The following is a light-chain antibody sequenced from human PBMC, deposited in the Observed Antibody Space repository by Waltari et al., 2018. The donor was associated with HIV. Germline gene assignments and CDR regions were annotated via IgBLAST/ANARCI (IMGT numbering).Light chain of an antibody. CDR3: QVWDASSDHLVI. CDR1: NIGDKT. CDR2: DDS. Sequence: SFVLTQPPSVSVAPGQTARITCGGNNIGDKTVHWYQQKPGQAPLLVVYDDSDRPSGIPERFSGSNSWNTATLTIIRVEAGDEADYYCQVWDASSDHLVIFGGGTKLTVL. V-gene: IGLV3-21*02. J-gene: IGLJ2*01.